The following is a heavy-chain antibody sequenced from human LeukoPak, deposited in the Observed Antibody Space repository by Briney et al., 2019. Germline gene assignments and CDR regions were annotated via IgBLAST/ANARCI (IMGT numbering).Heavy chain of an antibody. D-gene: IGHD2-2*01. V-gene: IGHV3-21*01. CDR1: GFTFRSYT. CDR3: ARASTQIGSFDY. CDR2: ITFSSTYI. Sequence: GGSLRLSCAASGFTFRSYTMSWVRQAPGKGLEWVSSITFSSTYIYYADSVNGRITISRDNAKNSLYLQMNSLRAEDTAVYYCARASTQIGSFDYWGQGTLVTVSS. J-gene: IGHJ4*02.